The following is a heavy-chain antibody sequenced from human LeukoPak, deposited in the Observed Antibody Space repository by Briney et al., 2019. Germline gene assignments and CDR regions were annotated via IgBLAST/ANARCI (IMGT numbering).Heavy chain of an antibody. CDR3: ASSQDAFDI. Sequence: KSGGSLRLSCAASGFSFTDAWMSWVRQAPGKGLEWVGRIKSKSEGGTIAYASPVKGRFSISRDDSKNTLYLQMNSLKTEDTAVYYCASSQDAFDIWGQGTMVTVSS. CDR1: GFSFTDAW. J-gene: IGHJ3*02. D-gene: IGHD1-26*01. V-gene: IGHV3-15*01. CDR2: IKSKSEGGTI.